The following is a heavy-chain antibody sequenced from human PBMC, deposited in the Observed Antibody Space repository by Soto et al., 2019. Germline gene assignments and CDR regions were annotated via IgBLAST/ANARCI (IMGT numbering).Heavy chain of an antibody. CDR1: GFTFSSYG. CDR3: AKDRAGGSGSYYSIYYYYYGMDV. Sequence: QSGGSLRLSCAASGFTFSSYGMHWVRQAPGKGLEWVAVISYDGSNKYYADSVKGRFTISRDNSKNTLYLQMNSLRAEDTAVYYCAKDRAGGSGSYYSIYYYYYGMDVWGQGTTVTVSS. J-gene: IGHJ6*02. CDR2: ISYDGSNK. V-gene: IGHV3-30*18. D-gene: IGHD3-10*01.